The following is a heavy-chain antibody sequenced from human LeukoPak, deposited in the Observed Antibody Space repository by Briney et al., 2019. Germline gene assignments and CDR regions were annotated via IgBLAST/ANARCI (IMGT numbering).Heavy chain of an antibody. CDR3: ARGFRGDNFDY. Sequence: PSETLSLTCAFYGGSFSGYHWSWIRQPPGKGLEWIGEINHSGGTKYNPSLKSRVTISLDTSKNQFSLKLSSVTAADTAVYFCARGFRGDNFDYWGQGTLVTVSS. V-gene: IGHV4-34*01. CDR2: INHSGGT. J-gene: IGHJ4*02. D-gene: IGHD7-27*01. CDR1: GGSFSGYH.